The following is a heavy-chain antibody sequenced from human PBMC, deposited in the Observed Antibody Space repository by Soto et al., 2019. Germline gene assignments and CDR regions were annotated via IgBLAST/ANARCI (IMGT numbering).Heavy chain of an antibody. CDR2: ISGSGGST. CDR3: AKEYSSSSGPDDAFDI. Sequence: GGSLRLSCAASGFTFSSYAMSWVRQAPGKGLEWVSAISGSGGSTYYADSVKGRFTISRDNSKNTLYLQMNSLRAEDTAVYYCAKEYSSSSGPDDAFDIWGQGTMVTVSS. V-gene: IGHV3-23*01. J-gene: IGHJ3*02. CDR1: GFTFSSYA. D-gene: IGHD6-6*01.